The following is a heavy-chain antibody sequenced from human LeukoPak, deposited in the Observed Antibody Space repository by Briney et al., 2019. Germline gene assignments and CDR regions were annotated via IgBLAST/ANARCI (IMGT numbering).Heavy chain of an antibody. V-gene: IGHV4-4*02. CDR1: VGSISSGSW. CDR3: AKSSYSIFDY. J-gene: IGHJ4*02. D-gene: IGHD5-18*01. Sequence: PSETLSLTCAVSVGSISSGSWWNWVRQPPGKGLEWIGEIYHSGSTNYNPSLKSRVTISLDKSKNQFSLKLSSVTAADTAVYYCAKSSYSIFDYWGQGTLVTVST. CDR2: IYHSGST.